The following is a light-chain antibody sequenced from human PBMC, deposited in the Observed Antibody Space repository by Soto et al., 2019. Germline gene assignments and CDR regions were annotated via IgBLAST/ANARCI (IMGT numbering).Light chain of an antibody. V-gene: IGLV1-51*01. Sequence: QSVLTQPPSVSAAPGQTVTISCSGSSSNIGNNYVSWYQQLPGTAPKLLIYDNNKRPSGIPDRVSGSKSGTSATLGITGLQTGDEADYYCGTWDSSLRGGVFGGGTKVTVL. CDR3: GTWDSSLRGGV. CDR1: SSNIGNNY. CDR2: DNN. J-gene: IGLJ3*02.